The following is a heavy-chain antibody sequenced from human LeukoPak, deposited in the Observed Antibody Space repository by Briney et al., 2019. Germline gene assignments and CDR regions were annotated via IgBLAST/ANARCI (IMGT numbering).Heavy chain of an antibody. D-gene: IGHD3-3*01. CDR2: IWFDGSNK. CDR1: GFTFSSYG. Sequence: GGSLRLSCEASGFTFSSYGMHWVRQAPGKGLEWVAVIWFDGSNKYYADSVKGRFTISRDNSKNTVYLQMDSLRAEDTAVYYCARSYTHYDFWSGYTYQNYFDPWGQGTLVTVSS. J-gene: IGHJ5*02. CDR3: ARSYTHYDFWSGYTYQNYFDP. V-gene: IGHV3-33*01.